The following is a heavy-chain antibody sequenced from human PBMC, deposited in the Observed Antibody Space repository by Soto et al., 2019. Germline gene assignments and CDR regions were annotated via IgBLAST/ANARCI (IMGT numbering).Heavy chain of an antibody. D-gene: IGHD1-26*01. Sequence: QVQLQESGPGLVKPSDTLSLTCAVSGSSVSRWNWWGWIRQPPAKGLEWIGQIYYSVNISQSSSLQSRVTMEVDTSKNQFSMKLRSVTAEDTAVYYCATIAELPGPVDYWGQGTLVTVS. CDR1: GSSVSRWNW. CDR3: ATIAELPGPVDY. CDR2: IYYSVNI. J-gene: IGHJ4*02. V-gene: IGHV4-28*05.